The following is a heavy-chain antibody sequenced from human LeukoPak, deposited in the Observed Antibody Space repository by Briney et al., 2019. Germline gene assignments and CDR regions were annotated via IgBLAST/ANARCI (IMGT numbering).Heavy chain of an antibody. J-gene: IGHJ6*02. D-gene: IGHD2-15*01. CDR1: GGSFSGYY. CDR2: INHSGST. CDR3: ARGGYCSGGSCYSRYYGMDV. Sequence: SETLSLTCAVYGGSFSGYYWSWTRQPPGKGLEWIGEINHSGSTNYNPSLKSRVTISVDTSKNQFSLKLSSVTAADTAVYYCARGGYCSGGSCYSRYYGMDVWGQGTTVTVSS. V-gene: IGHV4-34*01.